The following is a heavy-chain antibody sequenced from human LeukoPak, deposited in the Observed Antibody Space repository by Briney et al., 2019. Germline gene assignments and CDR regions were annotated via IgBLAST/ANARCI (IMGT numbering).Heavy chain of an antibody. CDR3: ARDAYGDYYFDY. D-gene: IGHD4-17*01. CDR2: IWYDGSNK. CDR1: GFTFSRHG. V-gene: IGHV3-33*01. Sequence: GGSLRLSCAASGFTFSRHGMHWVRQAPGKGLEWVAVIWYDGSNKYYADSVKGRFTISRDSSKDTLYLQMNSLRAEDTAVYYCARDAYGDYYFDYWGQGTLVTVSS. J-gene: IGHJ4*02.